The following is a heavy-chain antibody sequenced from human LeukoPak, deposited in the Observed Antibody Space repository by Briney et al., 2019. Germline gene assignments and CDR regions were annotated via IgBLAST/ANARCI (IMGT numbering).Heavy chain of an antibody. CDR3: ARDLGYSSGWYPGRESFFDY. V-gene: IGHV6-1*01. CDR1: GDSVSSNSAA. CDR2: TYYRSKWYN. J-gene: IGHJ4*02. Sequence: SQTLSLTCAISGDSVSSNSAAWNWIRQSPSRGLEWLGRTYYRSKWYNDYAVSVKSRITINPDTSKNQFSLQLNSVTPEDTAVYYCARDLGYSSGWYPGRESFFDYWGQGTLVTVSS. D-gene: IGHD6-19*01.